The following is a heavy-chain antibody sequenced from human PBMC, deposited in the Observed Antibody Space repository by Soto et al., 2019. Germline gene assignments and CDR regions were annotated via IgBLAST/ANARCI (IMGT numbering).Heavy chain of an antibody. CDR2: IIPIFGTP. Sequence: ASVKVSCKASGGTFSTYTFSWVRQAPGQGLEWMGRIIPIFGTPYYAQKFQGRVTITADKSTSTVYMELSSLGSDDTAVYFCARGLECRGYCLDKPTWFGPWGQGTLVTVSS. V-gene: IGHV1-69*06. CDR3: ARGLECRGYCLDKPTWFGP. D-gene: IGHD2-15*01. CDR1: GGTFSTYT. J-gene: IGHJ5*02.